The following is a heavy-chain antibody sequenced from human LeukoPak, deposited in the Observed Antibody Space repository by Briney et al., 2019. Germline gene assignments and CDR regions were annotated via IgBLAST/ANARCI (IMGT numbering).Heavy chain of an antibody. Sequence: SETLSLTCAVYGGSFSGYYWSWIRQPPGKGLEWIGEINHSGSTNYNPSLKSRVTISVDTSKNQFSLKLSSVTAADTAVYYCARGFDFWSGYLLDPWGQGTLVTVSS. CDR2: INHSGST. CDR1: GGSFSGYY. V-gene: IGHV4-34*01. CDR3: ARGFDFWSGYLLDP. D-gene: IGHD3-3*01. J-gene: IGHJ5*02.